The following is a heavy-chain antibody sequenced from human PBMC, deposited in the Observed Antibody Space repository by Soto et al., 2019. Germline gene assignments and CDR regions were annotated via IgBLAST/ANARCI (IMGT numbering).Heavy chain of an antibody. CDR2: IGSGGST. CDR3: AKDLGSPTVVTPELEFDY. CDR1: GFTFSSYA. D-gene: IGHD4-17*01. Sequence: LRLSCAASGFTFSSYAMTWVRQAPGKGLEWVSAIGSGGSTYYADSVKGRFTISRDNSRNTLYLQMNSLRADDTAVYYCAKDLGSPTVVTPELEFDYWGQGTLVTVSS. J-gene: IGHJ4*02. V-gene: IGHV3-23*01.